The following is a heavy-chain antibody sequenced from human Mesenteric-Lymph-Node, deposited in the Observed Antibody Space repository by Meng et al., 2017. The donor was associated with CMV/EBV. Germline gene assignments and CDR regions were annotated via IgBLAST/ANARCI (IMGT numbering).Heavy chain of an antibody. J-gene: IGHJ4*02. Sequence: SETLSLTCAAYGGSFSGYYWSWIRQPPGKGLEWIGEINHSGSTNYNPSLKSRVTISVDTSKNQFSLKLSSVTAADTAVYYCARVAESGGSFDYWGQGTLVTVSS. V-gene: IGHV4-34*01. D-gene: IGHD6-25*01. CDR3: ARVAESGGSFDY. CDR2: INHSGST. CDR1: GGSFSGYY.